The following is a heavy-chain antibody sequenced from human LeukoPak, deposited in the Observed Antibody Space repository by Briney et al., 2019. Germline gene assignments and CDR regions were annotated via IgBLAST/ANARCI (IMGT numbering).Heavy chain of an antibody. Sequence: PGGSLRLSCTAPGFTFGDYAMSWVRQAPGKGLEWVGFIRSKAYGRTTEYAASVKGRFTISRDDSKSIAYLQMNSLKPEDTAVYYCTRAESVTTTDYYYYGMDVWGQGTTVTVSS. CDR1: GFTFGDYA. CDR2: IRSKAYGRTT. J-gene: IGHJ6*02. D-gene: IGHD4-17*01. CDR3: TRAESVTTTDYYYYGMDV. V-gene: IGHV3-49*04.